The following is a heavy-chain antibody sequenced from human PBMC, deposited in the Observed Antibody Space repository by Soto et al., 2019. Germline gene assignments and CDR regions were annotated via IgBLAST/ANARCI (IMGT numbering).Heavy chain of an antibody. CDR1: GGSMRNVY. Sequence: NPSETLSLTCTVSGGSMRNVYLSWIRQPPGKRLEWIGFIFHSGNAKYNPSLKSRVTISIDTSKSQFSLSLDSVTAADTAVYFCARAHAPTLPFDYWGLGTLVTVSS. CDR3: ARAHAPTLPFDY. CDR2: IFHSGNA. J-gene: IGHJ4*01. V-gene: IGHV4-59*01. D-gene: IGHD2-15*01.